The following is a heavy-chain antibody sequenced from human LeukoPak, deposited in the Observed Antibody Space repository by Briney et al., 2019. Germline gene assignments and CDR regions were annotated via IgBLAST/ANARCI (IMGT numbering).Heavy chain of an antibody. Sequence: PSQTLSLTCTVSGGSISSGGYYWSWIRQHPGKGLEWIGHIYYSGSTYYNPSLKSRVTISVDTSKNQFSLKLSSVTAADTAVYYCARVRYGSGSYSIDYWGQGTLVTVSS. CDR2: IYYSGST. D-gene: IGHD3-10*01. J-gene: IGHJ4*02. V-gene: IGHV4-31*03. CDR1: GGSISSGGYY. CDR3: ARVRYGSGSYSIDY.